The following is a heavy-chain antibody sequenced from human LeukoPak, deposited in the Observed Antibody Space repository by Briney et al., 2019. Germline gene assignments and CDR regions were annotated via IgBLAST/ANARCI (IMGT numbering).Heavy chain of an antibody. V-gene: IGHV3-48*04. J-gene: IGHJ6*02. Sequence: GSLRLSCAASGFTFSSYSMNWVRQAPGKGLEWVSYISSGSSTIYSADSVKGRFTISRDNAKNSLYLQMNSLRAEDTAVYYCARALGRHVGYYYGMDVWGQGTTVTVSS. D-gene: IGHD2-15*01. CDR1: GFTFSSYS. CDR3: ARALGRHVGYYYGMDV. CDR2: ISSGSSTI.